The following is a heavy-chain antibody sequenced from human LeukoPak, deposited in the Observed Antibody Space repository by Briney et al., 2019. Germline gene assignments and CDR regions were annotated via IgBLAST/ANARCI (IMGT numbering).Heavy chain of an antibody. CDR1: GYTFTGYY. D-gene: IGHD3-22*01. V-gene: IGHV1-2*02. CDR2: INPNSGGT. CDR3: ARDHRRYDSSGYSFDY. Sequence: ASVKVSCKASGYTFTGYYMHWVRQAPGQGLEWMGWINPNSGGTNYAQKFQGRVTMTRDTSISTAYMELSRLRSDDTAVYYCARDHRRYDSSGYSFDYWGQGTLVTVSS. J-gene: IGHJ4*02.